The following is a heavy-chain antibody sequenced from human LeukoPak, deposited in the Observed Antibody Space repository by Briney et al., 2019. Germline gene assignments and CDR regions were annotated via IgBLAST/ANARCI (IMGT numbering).Heavy chain of an antibody. J-gene: IGHJ5*02. CDR1: GFTFSSYE. Sequence: AGGSLRLSCAASGFTFSSYEMNWVPQAPGKGLEWVSYISSSGSTIYYADSVKGRFTISRDNAKNSLYLQMNSLRAEDTAVYYCMTYYYGSGSGGAWFDPWGQGTLVTVSS. CDR3: MTYYYGSGSGGAWFDP. CDR2: ISSSGSTI. D-gene: IGHD3-10*01. V-gene: IGHV3-48*03.